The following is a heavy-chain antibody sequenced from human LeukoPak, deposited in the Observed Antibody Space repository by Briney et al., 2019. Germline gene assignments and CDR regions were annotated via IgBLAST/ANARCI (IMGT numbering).Heavy chain of an antibody. J-gene: IGHJ5*02. Sequence: ASVKVSCKASGYTFTGYYMHWVRQAPGQGLXXXXWINPNSGGTNYAQKFQGWVTMTRDTSISTAYMELSRLRSDDTAVYYCARGNNWNDEGWFDPWGQGTLVTVSS. CDR1: GYTFTGYY. CDR3: ARGNNWNDEGWFDP. CDR2: INPNSGGT. V-gene: IGHV1-2*04. D-gene: IGHD1-20*01.